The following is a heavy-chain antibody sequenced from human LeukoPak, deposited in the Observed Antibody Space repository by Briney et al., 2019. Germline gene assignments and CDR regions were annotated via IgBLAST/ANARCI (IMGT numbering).Heavy chain of an antibody. J-gene: IGHJ4*02. CDR2: ITSGSTTI. Sequence: GGSLKLSCAASGFTFSNYNMNWVRQAPGKGLEWVSYITSGSTTIYYADSVKGRFTISRDDSRNSLYLQMNSLRAEDTAVYYCAKYRYCSGGSCYELDFWGQGTLVTVSS. V-gene: IGHV3-48*01. CDR3: AKYRYCSGGSCYELDF. CDR1: GFTFSNYN. D-gene: IGHD2-15*01.